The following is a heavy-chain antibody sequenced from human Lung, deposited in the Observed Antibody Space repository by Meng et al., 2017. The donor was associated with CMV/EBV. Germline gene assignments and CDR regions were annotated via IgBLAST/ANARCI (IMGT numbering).Heavy chain of an antibody. CDR2: IYHGGST. V-gene: IGHV4-31*03. J-gene: IGHJ6*02. Sequence: SETXSLXCTVSGGSITSGNYYWTWIRQHPGKGLEWIGFIYHGGSTDYNPSLKSRLTISVDTSKNQFSLKLSSVTAADTAVYYCARDRFSITGTTYLGFGMDVWXQGTTVTVSS. CDR1: GGSITSGNYY. D-gene: IGHD1-7*01. CDR3: ARDRFSITGTTYLGFGMDV.